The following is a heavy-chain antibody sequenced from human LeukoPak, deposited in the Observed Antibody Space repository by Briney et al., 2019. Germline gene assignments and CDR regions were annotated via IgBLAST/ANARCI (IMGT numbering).Heavy chain of an antibody. CDR2: ISSSSTI. Sequence: GGSLRLSCAASGFTFSSHSMNWVRQAPGKGLEWVSYISSSSTIYYADSVKGRFTISRDNAKNSLYLQMNSLRAEDTAVYYCARGAYYYEDWGQGTLVAVSS. CDR3: ARGAYYYED. CDR1: GFTFSSHS. V-gene: IGHV3-48*01. J-gene: IGHJ4*02. D-gene: IGHD3-22*01.